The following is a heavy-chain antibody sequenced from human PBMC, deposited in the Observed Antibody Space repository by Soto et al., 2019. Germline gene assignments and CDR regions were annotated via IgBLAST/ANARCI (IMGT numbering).Heavy chain of an antibody. Sequence: SVKVSCKASGCTFSSSVISWVRQAPGQGLEWMGGIIPIFGTANYAQKFQGRVTITADESTSTAYMELSSLRSEDTAVYYCARYSYGPYYYYGMDVWGQGTTVTVSS. V-gene: IGHV1-69*13. CDR3: ARYSYGPYYYYGMDV. CDR2: IIPIFGTA. J-gene: IGHJ6*02. D-gene: IGHD5-18*01. CDR1: GCTFSSSV.